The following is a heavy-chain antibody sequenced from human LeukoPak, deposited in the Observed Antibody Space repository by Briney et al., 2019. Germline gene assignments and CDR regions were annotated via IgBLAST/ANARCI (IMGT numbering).Heavy chain of an antibody. CDR1: GGSINNYY. V-gene: IGHV4-59*01. J-gene: IGHJ4*02. CDR2: IYYSGST. D-gene: IGHD3-22*01. CDR3: ARHRGSGYPYFDY. Sequence: PSETLSLTCTVSGGSINNYYWSWIRQPPGKGLEWIGYIYYSGSTNYSPSLRSRVTISVDTSKNQFSLKLSSLTAADTAVYYCARHRGSGYPYFDYWGQGTLVTVSS.